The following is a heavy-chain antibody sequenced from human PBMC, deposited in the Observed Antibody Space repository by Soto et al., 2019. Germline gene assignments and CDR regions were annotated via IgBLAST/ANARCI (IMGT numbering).Heavy chain of an antibody. CDR2: IWYDGSNK. CDR1: GFTFSNFG. CDR3: EKFLIAAPAPDY. D-gene: IGHD6-6*01. V-gene: IGHV3-33*06. J-gene: IGHJ4*02. Sequence: PGGSVRLSCTVSGFTFSNFGMHWVRQAPGKGLEWVAVIWYDGSNKYYADSVKGRFTISRDNSKNTLYLQMNSLRAEDTAVYYCEKFLIAAPAPDYWGQGTLVTVSS.